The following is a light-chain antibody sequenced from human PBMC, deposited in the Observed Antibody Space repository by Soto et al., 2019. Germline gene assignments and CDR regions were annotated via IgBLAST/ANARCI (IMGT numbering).Light chain of an antibody. J-gene: IGKJ5*01. CDR3: RQYNNWPPIT. V-gene: IGKV3-15*01. CDR1: HSIGSN. Sequence: IVMTQSPATLSVSPGERATLSCRASHSIGSNLVWYQQKPGQAPRLLIYGASSRATGIPARFSGSESGTEFTLTISSLQSEDFAVYYCRQYNNWPPITFGQGTRLEIK. CDR2: GAS.